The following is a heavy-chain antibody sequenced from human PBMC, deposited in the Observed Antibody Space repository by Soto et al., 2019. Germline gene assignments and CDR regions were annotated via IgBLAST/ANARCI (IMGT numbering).Heavy chain of an antibody. CDR2: ISGSGGST. CDR3: AKDFDQGDFWSGYPDY. CDR1: XFTFSSYA. J-gene: IGHJ4*02. Sequence: GGSLRLSCAASXFTFSSYAMSWVRQAPGKGLEWVSAISGSGGSTYYADSVKGRFTISRDNSKNTLYLQMNSLRAEDTAVYYCAKDFDQGDFWSGYPDYWGQGTLVTVSS. D-gene: IGHD3-3*01. V-gene: IGHV3-23*01.